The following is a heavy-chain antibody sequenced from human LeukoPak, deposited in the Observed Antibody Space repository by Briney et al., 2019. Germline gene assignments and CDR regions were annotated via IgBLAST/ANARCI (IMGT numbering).Heavy chain of an antibody. CDR2: FAPGDGET. CDR1: GYTLTKVS. J-gene: IGHJ4*02. D-gene: IGHD4-17*01. CDR3: ATEIVGYGDVNYFDY. V-gene: IGHV1-24*01. Sequence: ASVKVSCKVSGYTLTKVSMHWVRQAPGKGLEWMGGFAPGDGETIYAQNFQGRLIVTEDTSTDAAYMELSSLRSEDTAVYYCATEIVGYGDVNYFDYWGQGTLVTVSS.